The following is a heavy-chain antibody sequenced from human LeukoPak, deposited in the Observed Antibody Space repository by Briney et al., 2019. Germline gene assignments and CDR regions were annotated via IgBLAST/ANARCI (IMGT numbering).Heavy chain of an antibody. Sequence: VSVKVSCKASGYTFTSYDINWVRQATGQGLEWMGWMNPNSGNTGYAQKFQGRVTMTRNTSISTAYMELSSLRSEDTAVYYCARYTWDTHRAFDIWGQGTMVTVSS. CDR3: ARYTWDTHRAFDI. V-gene: IGHV1-8*01. CDR2: MNPNSGNT. D-gene: IGHD1-26*01. J-gene: IGHJ3*02. CDR1: GYTFTSYD.